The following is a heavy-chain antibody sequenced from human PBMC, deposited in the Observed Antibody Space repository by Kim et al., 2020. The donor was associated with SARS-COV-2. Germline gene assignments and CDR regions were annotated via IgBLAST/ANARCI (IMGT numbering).Heavy chain of an antibody. D-gene: IGHD2-2*01. CDR1: GFTFSSSG. J-gene: IGHJ5*02. CDR3: AKDDDDCSSQIWFDP. CDR2: ISYDGSNK. Sequence: GGSLRLSCAASGFTFSSSGMHWVRQAPGKGLEWVAVISYDGSNKYYADSVKGRFTISRDNSKNTLYLQMNSLRAEDTAVYYCAKDDDDCSSQIWFDPWGQGTLLTVSS. V-gene: IGHV3-30*18.